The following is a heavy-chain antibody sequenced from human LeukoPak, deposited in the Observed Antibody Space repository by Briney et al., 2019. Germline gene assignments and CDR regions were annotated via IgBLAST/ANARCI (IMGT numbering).Heavy chain of an antibody. V-gene: IGHV3-21*01. D-gene: IGHD6-13*01. CDR2: ISSSSSYI. J-gene: IGHJ4*02. CDR3: ARGPRRTYSSSWYYFDY. Sequence: GGSLRLSCAASGFTFSSYSMNWVRQAPGKGLEWVSSISSSSSYIYYADSVKDRFTISRDNAKNSLYLQMNSLRAGDTAVYYCARGPRRTYSSSWYYFDYWGQGTLVTVSS. CDR1: GFTFSSYS.